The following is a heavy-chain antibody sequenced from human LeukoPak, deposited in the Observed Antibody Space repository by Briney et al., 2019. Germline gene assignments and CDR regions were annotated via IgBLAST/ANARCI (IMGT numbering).Heavy chain of an antibody. CDR1: GFTISNYW. CDR2: IKEDGSEK. CDR3: ARTIRGY. D-gene: IGHD3-10*01. J-gene: IGHJ4*02. Sequence: GGSLRLSCAASGFTISNYWMSWVRQAPGKGLEGVANIKEDGSEKHYVDSVKGRFTISRDNAKNSLYLQMNSLRVEDTAVYYCARTIRGYWGQGTLVTVSS. V-gene: IGHV3-7*03.